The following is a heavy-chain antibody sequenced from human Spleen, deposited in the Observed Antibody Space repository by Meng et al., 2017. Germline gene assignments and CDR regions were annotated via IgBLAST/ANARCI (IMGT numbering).Heavy chain of an antibody. J-gene: IGHJ4*02. V-gene: IGHV3-21*01. D-gene: IGHD3-22*01. CDR2: ISSSSSDI. Sequence: GESLKISCAASGFTFSSYSMNWVRQAPGKGLEWVSSISSSSSDIYYADSVKGRFTISRDNAKNSLDLQMNSLRAEDAAMYYCASTTLVYYYDSSGYEMFWGQGTLVTVSS. CDR1: GFTFSSYS. CDR3: ASTTLVYYYDSSGYEMF.